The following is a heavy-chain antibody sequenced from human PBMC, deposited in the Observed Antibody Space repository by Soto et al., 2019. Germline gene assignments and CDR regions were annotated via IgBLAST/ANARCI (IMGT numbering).Heavy chain of an antibody. V-gene: IGHV6-1*01. J-gene: IGHJ4*02. D-gene: IGHD6-19*01. CDR3: ARGSYYSGWV. CDR2: TYYRSKWYS. CDR1: GDSVSSTSAA. Sequence: QSLSLTCVISGDSVSSTSAACSLIRQSPSRGLEWLGRTYYRSKWYSDYAVSVKSRITINPDTSKNQFSLQLNSVTPEDTAVYYCARGSYYSGWVWGQGTLVTVSS.